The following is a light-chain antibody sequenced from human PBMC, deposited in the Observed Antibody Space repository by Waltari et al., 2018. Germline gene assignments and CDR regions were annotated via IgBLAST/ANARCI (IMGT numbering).Light chain of an antibody. J-gene: IGLJ3*02. CDR1: SSDVGSYNL. CDR2: EGS. Sequence: QSALTQPASVSGSPGQSITISCTGTSSDVGSYNLVSWYQQHPGKAPKLMIYEGSKRPSGVSNRFSGSKSGNTASLTISGLQAEDEADYYCCSYASSRWVFGGGTKLTVL. CDR3: CSYASSRWV. V-gene: IGLV2-23*01.